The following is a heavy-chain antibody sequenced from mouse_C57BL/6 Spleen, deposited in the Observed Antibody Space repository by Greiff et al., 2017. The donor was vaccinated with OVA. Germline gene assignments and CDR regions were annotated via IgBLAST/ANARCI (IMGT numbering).Heavy chain of an antibody. J-gene: IGHJ2*01. CDR1: GFTFSSYG. CDR2: ISSGGSYT. V-gene: IGHV5-6*01. CDR3: ARDVDY. Sequence: DVQLQESGGDLVKPGGSLKLSCAASGFTFSSYGMSWVRQTPDKRLEWVAAISSGGSYTYYPDSVKGRFTISRDNAKNTLYLQMSSLKSEDTAMYYCARDVDYWGQGTTLTVSS.